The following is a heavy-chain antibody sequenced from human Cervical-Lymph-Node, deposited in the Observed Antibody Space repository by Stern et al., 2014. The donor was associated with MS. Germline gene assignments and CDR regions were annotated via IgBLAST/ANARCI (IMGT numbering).Heavy chain of an antibody. V-gene: IGHV4-59*01. Sequence: QLQLQESGPGLVKPSETLSLTCTVSGGSISSYYWNWIRQAPGKGLEWIGDIYYSGSTNYNPSLKSRVTISVDTSKNQFSLKLSSVTAADTAVYYCARPYYDILTGYYIPLGYWGQGTLVTVSS. CDR2: IYYSGST. D-gene: IGHD3-9*01. CDR3: ARPYYDILTGYYIPLGY. CDR1: GGSISSYY. J-gene: IGHJ4*02.